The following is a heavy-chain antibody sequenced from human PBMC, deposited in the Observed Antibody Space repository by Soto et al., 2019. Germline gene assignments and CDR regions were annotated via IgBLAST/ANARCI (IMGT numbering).Heavy chain of an antibody. D-gene: IGHD3-10*02. CDR1: GFIFSNNG. CDR3: TIVRVADSALDH. Sequence: GGSLRLSCVGSGFIFSNNGMHWFRQTPGKGLGWVAFMSYDGSDTFYADSVKGRFTISRDNSKNTLFLHMSNLRAEDTAMYYCTIVRVADSALDHWGQGTLVTVSS. CDR2: MSYDGSDT. J-gene: IGHJ4*02. V-gene: IGHV3-30*02.